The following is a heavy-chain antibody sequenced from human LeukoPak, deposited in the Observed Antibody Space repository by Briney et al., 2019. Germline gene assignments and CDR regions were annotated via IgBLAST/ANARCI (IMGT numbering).Heavy chain of an antibody. CDR2: IKQDGSEK. J-gene: IGHJ4*02. Sequence: GGSLRLSCAASGLTFSSYWMSWVRQAPGKGLEWVANIKQDGSEKYYVDSVKGRFTISRDNAKNSPYLQMNSLRAEDTAVYYCARGGYGDLLDYWGQGTLVTVSS. CDR3: ARGGYGDLLDY. D-gene: IGHD4-17*01. V-gene: IGHV3-7*01. CDR1: GLTFSSYW.